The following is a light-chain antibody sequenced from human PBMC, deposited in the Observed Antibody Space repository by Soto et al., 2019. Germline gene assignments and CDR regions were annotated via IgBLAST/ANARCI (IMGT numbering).Light chain of an antibody. J-gene: IGKJ4*01. V-gene: IGKV1-5*03. CDR2: NAS. Sequence: DIQMTQSPSTLSASVGDRVTITCRASQRVSSWLAWYQQRPGNAPNLLIYNASSLESGVPSRFSGSGSGTEFTLTVSSLQPDDFATYYCQQYDSYPLTFGGGTKVDIK. CDR3: QQYDSYPLT. CDR1: QRVSSW.